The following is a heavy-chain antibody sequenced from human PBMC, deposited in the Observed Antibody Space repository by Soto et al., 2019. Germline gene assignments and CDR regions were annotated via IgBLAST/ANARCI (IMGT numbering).Heavy chain of an antibody. D-gene: IGHD3-10*01. CDR1: GFTFSTFA. J-gene: IGHJ4*02. CDR2: VTPSGGAT. CDR3: ARGGLGAVRGFDS. Sequence: VHLLESGGGLLQPGGSLRVSCAASGFTFSTFAMSWVRQTPGKGLEWVSSVTPSGGATYYADSVKGRFTISRDNSRDTLYLQMDSLRAEDTARYYCARGGLGAVRGFDSWGQGALVIVSS. V-gene: IGHV3-23*01.